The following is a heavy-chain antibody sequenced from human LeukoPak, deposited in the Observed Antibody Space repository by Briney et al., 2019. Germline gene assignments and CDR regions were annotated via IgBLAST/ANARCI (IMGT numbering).Heavy chain of an antibody. Sequence: SETLSLTCTVSGGSINAYYWSWIWQPPGKGLEWIAYVRDNGENNYNPSLKSRVAISVDTANNQISLRLNFVTAADTAIYYCARQPVNTAAFDIWGLGTMVTVSS. V-gene: IGHV4-59*08. CDR3: ARQPVNTAAFDI. J-gene: IGHJ3*02. CDR2: VRDNGEN. CDR1: GGSINAYY. D-gene: IGHD5-18*01.